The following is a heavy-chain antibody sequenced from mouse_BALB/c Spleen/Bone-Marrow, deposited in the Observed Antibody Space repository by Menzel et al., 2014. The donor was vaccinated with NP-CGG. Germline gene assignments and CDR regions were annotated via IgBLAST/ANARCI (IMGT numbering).Heavy chain of an antibody. CDR3: TSWDY. Sequence: LQQPGSELVRPGASVKLSCKASGYTFTSYWMHWVKQRHGQGLEWIGNIYPGSGSTNYDEKFKSKGTLTVDTSSSTAYMHLSSLTAEVSAVYYCTSWDYWGQGTTLTVSS. CDR2: IYPGSGST. CDR1: GYTFTSYW. J-gene: IGHJ2*01. V-gene: IGHV1S22*01.